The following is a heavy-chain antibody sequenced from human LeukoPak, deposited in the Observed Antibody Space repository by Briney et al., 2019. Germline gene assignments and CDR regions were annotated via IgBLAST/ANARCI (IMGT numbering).Heavy chain of an antibody. D-gene: IGHD6-13*01. J-gene: IGHJ6*03. CDR1: GGSISSYY. CDR3: ARGVGSSWAYYYYYYMDV. V-gene: IGHV4-34*01. Sequence: SETLSLTCTVSGGSISSYYWSWIRQPPGKGLEWIGEINHSGSTNYNPSLKSRVTISVDTSKNQFSLKLSSVTAADTAVYYCARGVGSSWAYYYYYYMDVWGKGTTVTVSS. CDR2: INHSGST.